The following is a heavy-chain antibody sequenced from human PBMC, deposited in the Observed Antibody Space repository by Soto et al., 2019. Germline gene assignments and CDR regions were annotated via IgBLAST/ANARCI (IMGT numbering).Heavy chain of an antibody. V-gene: IGHV4-34*01. J-gene: IGHJ1*01. D-gene: IGHD6-13*01. CDR3: ARVCSSSWSGNAEYFQH. CDR2: INHSGST. CDR1: GFTFGSYW. Sequence: VQLVESGGGLVQPGGSLRLSCAVSGFTFGSYWMNWVRQPPGKGLEWIGEINHSGSTNYNPSLKSRVTISVDTSKNQFSLKLSSVTAADTAVYYCARVCSSSWSGNAEYFQHWGQGTLVTVSS.